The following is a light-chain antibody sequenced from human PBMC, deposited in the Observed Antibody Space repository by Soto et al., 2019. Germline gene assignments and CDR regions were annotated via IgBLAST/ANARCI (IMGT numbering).Light chain of an antibody. J-gene: IGKJ4*01. CDR2: WAS. Sequence: DIVMTQSPDSLAVSLGERATINCNSSQSVLYSSNNKNYLAWYQQKPGQPPKLLIYWASTRESGVPDRFSGSGSGTDLTLTISSLQAEDVAVYYCQQYYSTPLTFGGGTKVDIX. CDR1: QSVLYSSNNKNY. V-gene: IGKV4-1*01. CDR3: QQYYSTPLT.